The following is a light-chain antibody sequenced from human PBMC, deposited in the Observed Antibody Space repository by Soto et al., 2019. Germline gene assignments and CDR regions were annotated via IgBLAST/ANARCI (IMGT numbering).Light chain of an antibody. CDR2: GAS. CDR3: QQRSNWPPLT. CDR1: QSVNSY. Sequence: EIVLTQSPATLSLSPGERATLSCRASQSVNSYLAWYQHKPGQAPTLLIYGASNRATGIPARFSGSGSWTDFTLTISSLEPEDFAVYFCQQRSNWPPLTFGQGTRLEIK. V-gene: IGKV3-11*01. J-gene: IGKJ5*01.